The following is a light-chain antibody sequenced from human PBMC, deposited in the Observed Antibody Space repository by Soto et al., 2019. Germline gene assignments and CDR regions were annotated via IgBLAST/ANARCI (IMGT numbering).Light chain of an antibody. J-gene: IGKJ5*01. Sequence: DIQMTQSPSSLSASVGDRVTITCQASQDMSKFLNWYQQKPGKAPKLLIYEASNLETGVPSRFSGSGSGTDFTLTISSLQPEDIATYYCQQYDNVPITFGQGTRLEIK. CDR3: QQYDNVPIT. CDR2: EAS. V-gene: IGKV1-33*01. CDR1: QDMSKF.